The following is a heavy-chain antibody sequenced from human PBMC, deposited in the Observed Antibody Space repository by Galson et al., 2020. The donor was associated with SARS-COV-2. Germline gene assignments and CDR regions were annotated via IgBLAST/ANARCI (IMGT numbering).Heavy chain of an antibody. V-gene: IGHV2-5*02. J-gene: IGHJ5*02. CDR2: IYWDDDK. D-gene: IGHD3-3*01. Sequence: SGPTLVKPTQTLTLTCTFSGFSLSTSGVGVGWIRQPPGKALEWLALIYWDDDKRYSPSLKSRLTITKDTSKNQVVLTMTNMDPVDTATYCCAHALNDFWGPRFDPWGQGTLVTVSS. CDR1: GFSLSTSGVG. CDR3: AHALNDFWGPRFDP.